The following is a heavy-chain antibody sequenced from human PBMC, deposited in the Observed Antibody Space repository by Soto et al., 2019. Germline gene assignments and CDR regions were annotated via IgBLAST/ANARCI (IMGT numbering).Heavy chain of an antibody. V-gene: IGHV5-51*01. CDR2: IYPGDSDT. CDR1: GYSFTSYW. CDR3: ARPTLTLSMVRGAILD. Sequence: GESLKISCKGSGYSFTSYWIGWVRQMPGKGLEWMGIIYPGDSDTRYSPSFQGQVTISADKSISTAYLQWSSLKASDTAMYYCARPTLTLSMVRGAILDWGQGTLVTVSS. J-gene: IGHJ4*02. D-gene: IGHD3-10*01.